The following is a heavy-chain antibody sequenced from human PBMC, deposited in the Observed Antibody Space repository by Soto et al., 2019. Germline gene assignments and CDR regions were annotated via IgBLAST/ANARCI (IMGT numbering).Heavy chain of an antibody. CDR3: ARESCSGGSCYLNWFDP. Sequence: GASVKVSCKASGYTFTSYGISWVRQAPGQGLEWMGWISAYNGNTNYAQKLQGRDTITTKTSKSTANMDLRSLRSDDTAVYYCARESCSGGSCYLNWFDPLGQGTLVTVSS. CDR2: ISAYNGNT. V-gene: IGHV1-18*01. CDR1: GYTFTSYG. D-gene: IGHD2-15*01. J-gene: IGHJ5*02.